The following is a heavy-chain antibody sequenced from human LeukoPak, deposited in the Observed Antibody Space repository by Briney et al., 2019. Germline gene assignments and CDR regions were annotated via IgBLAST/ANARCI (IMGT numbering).Heavy chain of an antibody. V-gene: IGHV4-61*02. D-gene: IGHD4-17*01. Sequence: SETLSLTCTVSGGSISSSSYYWSWIRQPAGKGLEWIGRIYTSGSTNYNPSLKSRVTMSVDTSKNQFSLKLSSVTAADTAVYYCARAHYGDYVWFDPWGQGTLVTVSS. CDR2: IYTSGST. J-gene: IGHJ5*02. CDR1: GGSISSSSYY. CDR3: ARAHYGDYVWFDP.